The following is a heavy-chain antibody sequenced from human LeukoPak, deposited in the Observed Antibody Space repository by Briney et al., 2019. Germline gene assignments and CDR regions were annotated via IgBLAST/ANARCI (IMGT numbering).Heavy chain of an antibody. J-gene: IGHJ5*02. D-gene: IGHD3-3*01. V-gene: IGHV4-61*05. Sequence: SETLSLTCTVSGGSISSSSYYWGWIRQPPGKGLEWIGYIYYSGSTNYNPSLKSRVTISVDTSKNQFSLKLSSVTAADTAVYYCARGTIFGVVISWGQGTLVTVSS. CDR1: GGSISSSSYY. CDR3: ARGTIFGVVIS. CDR2: IYYSGST.